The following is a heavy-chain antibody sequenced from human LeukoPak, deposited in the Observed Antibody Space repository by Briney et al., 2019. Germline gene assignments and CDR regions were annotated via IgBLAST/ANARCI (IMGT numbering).Heavy chain of an antibody. J-gene: IGHJ4*02. D-gene: IGHD3-22*01. CDR1: GGPFSGYY. Sequence: PSETLSLTCAVYGGPFSGYYWTWIRQPPGKGLEWIGEINHSGNTNYNPSLKSRVTISVDTSKNQFSLQLSSVTGPDTAVYYCARGPKYYYDSSGYYRFDHWGQGTLVTVSS. V-gene: IGHV4-34*01. CDR2: INHSGNT. CDR3: ARGPKYYYDSSGYYRFDH.